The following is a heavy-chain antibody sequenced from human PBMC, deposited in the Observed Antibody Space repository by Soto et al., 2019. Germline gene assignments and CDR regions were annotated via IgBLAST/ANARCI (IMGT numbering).Heavy chain of an antibody. CDR3: ARNIAAANHYFDY. V-gene: IGHV4-59*08. CDR1: GGSISSYY. D-gene: IGHD6-13*01. J-gene: IGHJ4*02. Sequence: SETLSLTCTVSGGSISSYYWSWIRQPPGKGLEWIGYIYYSGSTNYNPSLKSRVTISVDTSKNQFSLKLSSVTAADTAVYYCARNIAAANHYFDYWGQGTLVTVSS. CDR2: IYYSGST.